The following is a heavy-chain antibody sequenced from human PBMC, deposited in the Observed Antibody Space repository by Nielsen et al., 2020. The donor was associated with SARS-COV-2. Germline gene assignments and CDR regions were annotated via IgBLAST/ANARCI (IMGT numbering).Heavy chain of an antibody. V-gene: IGHV3-74*01. J-gene: IGHJ6*02. CDR3: ARGGGDCYALGGMDV. CDR2: INSDGSST. CDR1: GFAFSSYW. Sequence: GESLKISCAASGFAFSSYWMHWVRQAPGKGLVWVSRINSDGSSTSYVDSVKGRFTISRDNAKNTLYLQMNSLRAEDTAVYYCARGGGDCYALGGMDVWGQGTTVTVSS. D-gene: IGHD2-21*02.